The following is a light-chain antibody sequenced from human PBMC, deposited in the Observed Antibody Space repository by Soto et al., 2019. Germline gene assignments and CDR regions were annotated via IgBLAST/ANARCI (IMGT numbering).Light chain of an antibody. CDR3: QQYDSSSPT. V-gene: IGKV1-5*01. CDR2: DAS. J-gene: IGKJ2*01. Sequence: DIQMTQSPSTLSASVGDGVTITCRASQNISVWLAWYQQRPGKAPKFLMYDASSLETGVPSRFSGSRSGTEFTLTIRSLQSDDSATYYCQQYDSSSPTFGQGTKLEIK. CDR1: QNISVW.